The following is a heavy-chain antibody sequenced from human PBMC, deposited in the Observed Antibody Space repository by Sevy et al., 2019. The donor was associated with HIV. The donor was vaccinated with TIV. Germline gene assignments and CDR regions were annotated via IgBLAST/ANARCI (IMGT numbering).Heavy chain of an antibody. D-gene: IGHD6-13*01. CDR2: IKQDGSEK. V-gene: IGHV3-7*03. J-gene: IGHJ4*02. CDR1: GFSLSSNW. Sequence: GGSLRLSCAASGFSLSSNWMSWVRQAPGKGLEWLANIKQDGSEKFYVDSVKGRFTISRDNAMNSLFLDMHSLRVEDTAIYFCAGDSDRSSYFADWGQGTLVTVSS. CDR3: AGDSDRSSYFAD.